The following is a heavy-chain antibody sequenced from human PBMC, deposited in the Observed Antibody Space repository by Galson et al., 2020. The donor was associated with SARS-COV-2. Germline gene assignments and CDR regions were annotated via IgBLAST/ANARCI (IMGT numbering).Heavy chain of an antibody. V-gene: IGHV3-64D*06. Sequence: GESLKISCSASGFIFNNNVMFWVRQAPGQGLEYVSGVGRNGDYTYYTDSVKGRFTISRDNSKDILYLHMSSLRIEDTAIYYCVKSQRGNRGYYFDHWGRGTLVTVSS. D-gene: IGHD1-26*01. J-gene: IGHJ4*02. CDR1: GFIFNNNV. CDR3: VKSQRGNRGYYFDH. CDR2: VGRNGDYT.